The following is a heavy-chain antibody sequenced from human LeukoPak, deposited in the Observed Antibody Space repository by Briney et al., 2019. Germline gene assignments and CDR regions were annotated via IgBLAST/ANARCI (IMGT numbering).Heavy chain of an antibody. CDR2: INPNSGGT. CDR1: GYTFTGYY. J-gene: IGHJ4*02. CDR3: ARATYYYGSGSYFY. Sequence: ASVEVSCKASGYTFTGYYMHWVRQAPGQGLEWMGWINPNSGGTNYAQKFQGRVTMTRDTSISTAYMELSRLRSDDTAVYYCARATYYYGSGSYFYWGQGALVTVSS. D-gene: IGHD3-10*01. V-gene: IGHV1-2*02.